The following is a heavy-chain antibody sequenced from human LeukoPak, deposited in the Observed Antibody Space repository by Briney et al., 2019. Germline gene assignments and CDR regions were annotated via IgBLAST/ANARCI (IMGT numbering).Heavy chain of an antibody. CDR3: ARDPSSGYGPGYWFDP. V-gene: IGHV4-4*02. CDR1: GGSISSSNW. CDR2: IYHSGST. Sequence: SETLSLTCAVSGGSISSSNWWSWVRQPPGKGLEWIGEIYHSGSTNYNPSLKSRVTISVDKSKNQFSLKLSSVTAADTAVYYCARDPSSGYGPGYWFDPWGQGTLVTVSS. J-gene: IGHJ5*02. D-gene: IGHD5-12*01.